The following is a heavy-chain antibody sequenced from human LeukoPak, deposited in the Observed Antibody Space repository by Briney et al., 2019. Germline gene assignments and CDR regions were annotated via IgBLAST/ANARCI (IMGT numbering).Heavy chain of an antibody. CDR1: GYSIGTSNY. V-gene: IGHV4-28*05. CDR2: IYYSGGI. Sequence: SETLSLTCSVSGYSIGTSNYWAWIRQPPGRGLEWIGHIYYSGGIYYNPSLKSRVTMSVDTSRNQFSLKLSSVTAVDTAVYYCARKTTAGPTKAAFDIWGQGTMVAVST. CDR3: ARKTTAGPTKAAFDI. J-gene: IGHJ3*02. D-gene: IGHD2-21*02.